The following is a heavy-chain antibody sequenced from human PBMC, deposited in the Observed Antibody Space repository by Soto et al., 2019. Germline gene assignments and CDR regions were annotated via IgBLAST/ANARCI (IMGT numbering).Heavy chain of an antibody. CDR3: AKGDSYYYDSSGYYFGYFDY. CDR2: ISWDGGST. V-gene: IGHV3-43*01. D-gene: IGHD3-22*01. Sequence: EVQLVESGGVVVQPGGSLRLSCVASGFTFDDYTMHWVRQAPGKGLEWVSLISWDGGSTYYADSVKGRFTISRDNSKNSLYLQMNSLRTEDTALYYCAKGDSYYYDSSGYYFGYFDYWGQGTLVTVSS. J-gene: IGHJ4*02. CDR1: GFTFDDYT.